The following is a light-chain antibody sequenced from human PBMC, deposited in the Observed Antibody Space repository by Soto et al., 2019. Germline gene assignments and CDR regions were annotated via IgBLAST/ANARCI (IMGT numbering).Light chain of an antibody. CDR3: QKYNSAPHT. J-gene: IGKJ5*01. V-gene: IGKV1-27*01. Sequence: DIQMTQSPSSLSASVGDTVTITCRASQGISNFLAWHQQKPGKVPRLLIYAASTLHSGVPSRFSGSGSGRDFTLTISSLQPEDVATYYCQKYNSAPHTFGQGTRLEIK. CDR2: AAS. CDR1: QGISNF.